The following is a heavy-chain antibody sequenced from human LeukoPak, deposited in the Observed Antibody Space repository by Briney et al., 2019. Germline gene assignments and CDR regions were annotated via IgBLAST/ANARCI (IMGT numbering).Heavy chain of an antibody. J-gene: IGHJ2*01. CDR2: IDPTGTYT. CDR3: ARHQSRSTTVRVTTDYWYFDV. CDR1: GDRFTSTY. Sequence: ASVKVSCKASGDRFTSTYMHCGRQAPGQGLEWMGLIDPTGTYTKYAQKFQGRVSMTRDTSTSTDYMELRSLTSEDSAVYYCARHQSRSTTVRVTTDYWYFDVWGRRTLVTVSS. V-gene: IGHV1-46*01. D-gene: IGHD4-11*01.